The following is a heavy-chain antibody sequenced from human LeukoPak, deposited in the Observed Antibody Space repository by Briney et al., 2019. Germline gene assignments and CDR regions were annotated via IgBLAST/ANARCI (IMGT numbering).Heavy chain of an antibody. D-gene: IGHD5-12*01. J-gene: IGHJ4*02. Sequence: ASVKVSCKASGYTFTNYYMNWVRQAPGQGLEWMGIINPSGGSTSYAQKFQGRVTVTRDTSTSTIYMELSSLRSEDTAMYYCAREGEIGYDLSDYWGQGTLVTVSS. CDR3: AREGEIGYDLSDY. CDR2: INPSGGST. V-gene: IGHV1-46*01. CDR1: GYTFTNYY.